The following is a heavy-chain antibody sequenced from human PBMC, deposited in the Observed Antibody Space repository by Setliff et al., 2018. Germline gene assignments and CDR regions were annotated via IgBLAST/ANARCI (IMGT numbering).Heavy chain of an antibody. D-gene: IGHD6-6*01. Sequence: GASVKVSCKASGYSFTDYYMHWVRQVPGRGLEWMGWINPKSGGTRYAQKFQGRVTMTRDASISTAYMELSRLRSDDTAVYYCARVDGYSSSSNDYWGQGTLVTVSS. CDR3: ARVDGYSSSSNDY. CDR1: GYSFTDYY. J-gene: IGHJ4*02. CDR2: INPKSGGT. V-gene: IGHV1-2*02.